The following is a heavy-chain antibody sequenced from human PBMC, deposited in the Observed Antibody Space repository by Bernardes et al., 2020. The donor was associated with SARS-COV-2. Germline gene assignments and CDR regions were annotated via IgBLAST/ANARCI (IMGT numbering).Heavy chain of an antibody. CDR2: ISASGGST. CDR1: GFTFSSYA. D-gene: IGHD2-15*01. J-gene: IGHJ4*02. CDR3: AKDWYDY. V-gene: IGHV3-23*01. Sequence: GGSLRLSCAASGFTFSSYAMSWVRQAPGKGLEWVSTISASGGSTYYADSVKGRFTISRDKSKDTLSLQMNSLRAEDTAVYYCAKDWYDYWGQGTLVTVSS.